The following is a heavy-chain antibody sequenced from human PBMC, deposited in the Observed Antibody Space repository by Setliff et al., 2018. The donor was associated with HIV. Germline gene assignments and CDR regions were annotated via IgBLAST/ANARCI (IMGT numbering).Heavy chain of an antibody. V-gene: IGHV4-4*02. CDR3: GGNGYYSIDC. CDR1: GGSISSNW. Sequence: LSLTCAVSGGSISSNWWSWVRQSPGKGLEWIGEIYHSGSTHYNPSLQSRVTISVDKSKSQFSLKLNSVTAADTAVYYCGGNGYYSIDCWGQGTLVTVSS. J-gene: IGHJ4*02. D-gene: IGHD3-22*01. CDR2: IYHSGST.